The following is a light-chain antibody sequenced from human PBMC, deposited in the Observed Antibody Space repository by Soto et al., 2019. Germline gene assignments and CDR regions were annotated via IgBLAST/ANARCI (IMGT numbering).Light chain of an antibody. CDR2: EVS. V-gene: IGLV2-14*01. CDR1: SSDVGYYNY. J-gene: IGLJ1*01. CDR3: SSYTSSSTLVV. Sequence: QSVLTQPPSASGSPGQSVTIACTGTSSDVGYYNYVSWYQQPPGKAPKLLIYEVSNRPSGVSNRFSGSKPGNTASLTISGLQAEDEADYYCSSYTSSSTLVVFGTGTKVTVL.